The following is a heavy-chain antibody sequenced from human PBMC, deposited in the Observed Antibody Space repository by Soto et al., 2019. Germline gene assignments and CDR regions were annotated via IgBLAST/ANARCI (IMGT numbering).Heavy chain of an antibody. Sequence: PGESLKISCKNSGYSFSSYWIGWVRQMPGKGLEWMGIIYPGDSDTRYSPSFQGQVTMSADKSISTTYLQWSSLKASDTAVYYCARRNAGHFDYWGQGTLVTVSS. CDR1: GYSFSSYW. CDR3: ARRNAGHFDY. V-gene: IGHV5-51*01. CDR2: IYPGDSDT. J-gene: IGHJ4*02.